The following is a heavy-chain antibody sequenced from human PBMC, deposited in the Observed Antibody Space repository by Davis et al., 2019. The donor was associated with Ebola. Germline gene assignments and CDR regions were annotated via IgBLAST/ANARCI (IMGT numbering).Heavy chain of an antibody. D-gene: IGHD3-9*01. CDR1: GGSISSSSYY. CDR3: ARDQHDILTGYSA. CDR2: IYYSGST. V-gene: IGHV4-39*07. Sequence: PSETLSLTCTVSGGSISSSSYYWGWIRQPPGKGLEWIGSIYYSGSTYYNPSLKSRVTISVDTSKNQFSLKLSSVTAADTAVYYCARDQHDILTGYSAWGQGTLVTVSS. J-gene: IGHJ4*02.